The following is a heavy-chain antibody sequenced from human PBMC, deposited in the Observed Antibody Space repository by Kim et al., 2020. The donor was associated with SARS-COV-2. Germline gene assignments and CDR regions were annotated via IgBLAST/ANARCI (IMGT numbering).Heavy chain of an antibody. J-gene: IGHJ4*02. V-gene: IGHV4-34*01. CDR1: GGSFSGYY. CDR2: INHSGST. D-gene: IGHD2-15*01. CDR3: ARARCGGGSCYSGAIDY. Sequence: SETLSLTCAVYGGSFSGYYWSWIRQPPGKGLEWIGEINHSGSTNYNPSLKSRVTISVDTSKNQFSLKLSSVTAADTAVYYCARARCGGGSCYSGAIDYWGQGTLVTVSS.